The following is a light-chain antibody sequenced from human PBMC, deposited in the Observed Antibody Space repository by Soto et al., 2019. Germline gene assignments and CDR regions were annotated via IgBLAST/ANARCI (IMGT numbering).Light chain of an antibody. CDR2: GNN. V-gene: IGLV1-40*01. Sequence: QSVLTQPRSVSGSPGQSVTISCTGSSSNIGANYDVHWYQHRPGTAPKLLIFGNNNRPSGVPDRFSGSKSGTSASLAITGLQAEDEGDYYCQSYDSTLSARYVFGTGTKLTVL. CDR3: QSYDSTLSARYV. CDR1: SSNIGANYD. J-gene: IGLJ1*01.